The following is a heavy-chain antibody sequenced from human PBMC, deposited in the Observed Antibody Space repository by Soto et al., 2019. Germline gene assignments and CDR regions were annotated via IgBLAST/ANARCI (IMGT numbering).Heavy chain of an antibody. V-gene: IGHV4-34*01. CDR1: GGSLSGYY. CDR3: ARGLYYYGMDV. Sequence: TLALTCAVYGGSLSGYYWSWIRQPPGKGLEWIGEINHSGSTNYNPPLKNRVTISVDTSKNQFSLKLSSVTAADTAVYYCARGLYYYGMDVWGQGTTVTVSS. J-gene: IGHJ6*02. CDR2: INHSGST.